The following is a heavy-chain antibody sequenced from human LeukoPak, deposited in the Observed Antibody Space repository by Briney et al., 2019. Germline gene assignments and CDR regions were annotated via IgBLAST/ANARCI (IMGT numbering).Heavy chain of an antibody. V-gene: IGHV3-48*01. CDR2: IGDSSAM. CDR3: ARDGGYSGFDADC. J-gene: IGHJ4*02. CDR1: GFTFRTYS. D-gene: IGHD5-12*01. Sequence: PGGSLRLSCAASGFTFRTYSMKWVRQAPGKGLEWVSYIGDSSAMYYADSVRGRFTISRENDKNSLFLQMNSLRAEDTAVYYCARDGGYSGFDADCWGQGTLITVSS.